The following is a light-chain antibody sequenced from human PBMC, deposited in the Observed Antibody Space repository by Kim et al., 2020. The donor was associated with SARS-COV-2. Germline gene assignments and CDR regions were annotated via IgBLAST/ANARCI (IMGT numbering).Light chain of an antibody. CDR3: QQSYSTPLT. CDR1: QSVSSY. J-gene: IGKJ4*01. Sequence: ASVGDRVTITCRASQSVSSYLNWYRQKPGKAPKLLIYAASSLQSGVPSRFSGSGSGADFTLTISSLQPEDFATYYCQQSYSTPLTFGGRTKVDIK. V-gene: IGKV1-39*01. CDR2: AAS.